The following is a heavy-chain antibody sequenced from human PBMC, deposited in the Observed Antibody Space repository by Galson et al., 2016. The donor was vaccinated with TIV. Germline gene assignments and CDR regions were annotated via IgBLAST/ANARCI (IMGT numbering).Heavy chain of an antibody. Sequence: PALVTPPQTLTLTCSFSGFSLPTSGVGVGWIRQPPRKALEWLGFIYWDDRKLYSPSLKNRLTITRDTSKNQVVLTMTNMDPVDTATYYCAHRGDGHNKIFDYWGQGTLVTVSS. J-gene: IGHJ4*02. D-gene: IGHD5-24*01. CDR1: GFSLPTSGVG. V-gene: IGHV2-5*02. CDR3: AHRGDGHNKIFDY. CDR2: IYWDDRK.